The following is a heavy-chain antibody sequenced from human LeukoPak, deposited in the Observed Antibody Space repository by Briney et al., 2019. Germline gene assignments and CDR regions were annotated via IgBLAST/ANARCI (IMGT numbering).Heavy chain of an antibody. J-gene: IGHJ4*02. Sequence: SLRLSCAASGFTFYDYAMHLVRQAPGTGLEWVSGISWHSGGIGYADSVKGRFTISRDNAKNSLYLQMNSLRAEDTALYYCAKDYDFWSGLDYWGQGTLVTVPS. D-gene: IGHD3-3*01. V-gene: IGHV3-9*01. CDR3: AKDYDFWSGLDY. CDR1: GFTFYDYA. CDR2: ISWHSGGI.